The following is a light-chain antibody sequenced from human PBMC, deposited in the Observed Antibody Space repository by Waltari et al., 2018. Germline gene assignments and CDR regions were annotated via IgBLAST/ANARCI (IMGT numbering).Light chain of an antibody. CDR1: RSNIGNNV. CDR2: RND. Sequence: QSVLTQPPSASATPGQGVIISCSGSRSNIGNNVVNWYQQLPGKAPKLLSYRNDQRPSGVPARFSGSKSVTSASLAINGLQSEDEADYYCAAWDDSLRGHWVFGGGTKVTVL. CDR3: AAWDDSLRGHWV. V-gene: IGLV1-44*01. J-gene: IGLJ3*02.